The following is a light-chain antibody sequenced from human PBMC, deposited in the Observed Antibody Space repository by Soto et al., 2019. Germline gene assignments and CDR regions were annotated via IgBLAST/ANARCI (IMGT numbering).Light chain of an antibody. CDR2: AAS. CDR3: QRSYSTSWT. V-gene: IGKV1-39*01. J-gene: IGKJ1*01. CDR1: QSISSY. Sequence: DIQMTQSPSSLSASVGDRVTITCRASQSISSYLNWYQQKPGKAPKLLIYAASSLQSGVPSRFSGSESGTDFTLTISSLQPEDFATYYCQRSYSTSWTFGQGTKVEIK.